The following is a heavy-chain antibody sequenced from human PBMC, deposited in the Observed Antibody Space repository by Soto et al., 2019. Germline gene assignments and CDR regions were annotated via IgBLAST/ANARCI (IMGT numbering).Heavy chain of an antibody. CDR3: AAGGNHTPFDY. D-gene: IGHD4-4*01. J-gene: IGHJ4*02. V-gene: IGHV1-58*01. Sequence: WASVKVSCKASGFTFTSSAVQWVRQARGQRLEWIGWIVVGSGNTNYAQKFQERVTITRDMSTSTAYMELSSLRSEDTAVYYCAAGGNHTPFDYWDQRSRVAVAS. CDR2: IVVGSGNT. CDR1: GFTFTSSA.